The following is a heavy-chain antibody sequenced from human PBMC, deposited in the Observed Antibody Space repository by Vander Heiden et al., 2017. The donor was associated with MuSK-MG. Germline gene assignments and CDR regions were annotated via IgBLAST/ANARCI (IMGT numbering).Heavy chain of an antibody. V-gene: IGHV1-69*04. D-gene: IGHD3-3*01. J-gene: IGHJ4*02. CDR1: GGTFSSYA. CDR3: ARGSINYDFWSGYYYFDY. Sequence: QVQLVQSGAAVKKPGSSVKVSCKASGGTFSSYAISWVRQAPGQGLEWMGGIIPILGIANYAQKFQGRVTITADESTSTAYMELSSLRSEDTAVYYCARGSINYDFWSGYYYFDYWGQGTLVTVSS. CDR2: IIPILGIA.